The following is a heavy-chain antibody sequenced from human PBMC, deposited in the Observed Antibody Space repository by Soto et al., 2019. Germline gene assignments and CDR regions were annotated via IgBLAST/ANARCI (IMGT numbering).Heavy chain of an antibody. V-gene: IGHV4-4*02. CDR1: GGSISSSNW. CDR3: ARVGYCTNGVCFGFFDY. CDR2: IYHSGST. Sequence: SETLSLTCAVSGGSISSSNWWSWVRQPPGKGLEWIGEIYHSGSTNYNPSLKSRVTISVDKSKNQFSLKLSSVTAADTAVYYCARVGYCTNGVCFGFFDYWGQGTLVTVSS. D-gene: IGHD2-8*01. J-gene: IGHJ4*02.